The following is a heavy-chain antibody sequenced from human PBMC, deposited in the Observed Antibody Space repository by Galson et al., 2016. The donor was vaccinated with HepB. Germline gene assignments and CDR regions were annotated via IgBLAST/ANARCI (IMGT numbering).Heavy chain of an antibody. CDR3: AREGAEMAVAGMAFDY. CDR1: GFTFRSYV. Sequence: SLRLSCAASGFTFRSYVTHWVRHPPGKGLEWVAVTSSDERVKFYADSVRGRFTISRDNSKNTLYLQMDRLTTDDTAVYYCAREGAEMAVAGMAFDYWGQGTLVTVSS. V-gene: IGHV3-30*04. CDR2: TSSDERVK. D-gene: IGHD6-19*01. J-gene: IGHJ4*02.